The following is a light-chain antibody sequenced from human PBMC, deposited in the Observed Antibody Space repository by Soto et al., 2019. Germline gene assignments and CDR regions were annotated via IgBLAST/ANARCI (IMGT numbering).Light chain of an antibody. CDR3: QQYGASPPAT. CDR2: STS. Sequence: IVLTQSPGALSLSPGGEVTLRCSASAPISTSYVAWYRQRRGQPPKLLIYSTSTRAADISPRFRGSGSGTDFTLTISDLEAEDFATYYCQQYGASPPATFGGGTRVEI. V-gene: IGKV3-20*01. CDR1: APISTSY. J-gene: IGKJ4*01.